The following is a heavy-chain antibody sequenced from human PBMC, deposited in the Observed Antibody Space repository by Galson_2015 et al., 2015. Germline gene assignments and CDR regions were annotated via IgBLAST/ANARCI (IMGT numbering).Heavy chain of an antibody. D-gene: IGHD5-12*01. J-gene: IGHJ4*02. CDR3: AKDRRRGYSGCDSDY. Sequence: LRLSCAASGFTFSSYGMHWVRQAPGKGLEWVAVISYDGSNKYYADSVKGRFTISRDNSKNTLYLQMNSLRAEDTAVYYCAKDRRRGYSGCDSDYWGQGTLVTVSS. V-gene: IGHV3-30*18. CDR1: GFTFSSYG. CDR2: ISYDGSNK.